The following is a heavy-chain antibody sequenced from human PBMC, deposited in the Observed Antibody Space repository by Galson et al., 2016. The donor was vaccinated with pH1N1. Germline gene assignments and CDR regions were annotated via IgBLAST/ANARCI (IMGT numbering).Heavy chain of an antibody. CDR2: IIPILGTG. J-gene: IGHJ6*02. CDR3: ARAATVTPDYYYGMDV. D-gene: IGHD4-17*01. V-gene: IGHV1-69*10. CDR1: GGTFNNYA. Sequence: SVKVSCKASGGTFNNYAISWVRQAPGQGLEWMGGIIPILGTGNYAQKFQGRVTITADKSTSTAHMELNSLRSEEPALYYCARAATVTPDYYYGMDVWGQGTTVTVSS.